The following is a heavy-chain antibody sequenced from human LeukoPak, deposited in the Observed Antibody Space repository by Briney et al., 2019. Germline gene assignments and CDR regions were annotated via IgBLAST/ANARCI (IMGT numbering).Heavy chain of an antibody. Sequence: GGSLILSCAASGFTFSSSVMRWVRQAPGKGLEWVSSISGSGGSTYYADSVKGRFSVSRDNSKNTLYLQMNSLRAEDTAVYYCAKRIGSGSYYFEYWGQGTLVTVSS. J-gene: IGHJ4*02. CDR2: ISGSGGST. V-gene: IGHV3-23*01. CDR1: GFTFSSSV. CDR3: AKRIGSGSYYFEY. D-gene: IGHD6-19*01.